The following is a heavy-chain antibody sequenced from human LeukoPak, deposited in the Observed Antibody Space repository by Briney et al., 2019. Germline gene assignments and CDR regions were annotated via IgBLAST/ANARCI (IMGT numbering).Heavy chain of an antibody. Sequence: GGSLRLSCAASGFTFSSYAMHWVGQAPGKGVEWVAVISYDGSNKYYADSVKGRFTISRDNSKNTLYLQMNSLRAEDTAVYYCARDDYSNYSFDYWGQGTLVTVSS. J-gene: IGHJ4*02. D-gene: IGHD4-11*01. CDR3: ARDDYSNYSFDY. CDR1: GFTFSSYA. CDR2: ISYDGSNK. V-gene: IGHV3-30*04.